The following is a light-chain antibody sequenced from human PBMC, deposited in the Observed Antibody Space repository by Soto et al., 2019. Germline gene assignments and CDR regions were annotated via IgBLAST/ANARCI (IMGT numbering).Light chain of an antibody. V-gene: IGKV3-11*01. Sequence: EVVLTQSPATLSLSPGERATLSYRASESIDNYLARYQQKLGQAPKLLIYDASHRAIGIPGRFSGDGSGTDFTLTISSLEPEDFAVYYCQWRSDWPPRLTFGGGTKVEIK. CDR2: DAS. J-gene: IGKJ4*01. CDR3: QWRSDWPPRLT. CDR1: ESIDNY.